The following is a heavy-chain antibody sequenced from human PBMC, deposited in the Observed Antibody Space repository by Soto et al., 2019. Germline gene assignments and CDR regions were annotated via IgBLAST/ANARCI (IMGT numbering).Heavy chain of an antibody. Sequence: ASETLSLTCTVSGGSISSGGYYWSWIRQHPGKGLEWIGYIYYSGSTYYNPSLKSRVTISVDTSKNQFSLKLSSVTAADTAVYYCARKGYDILTGYYGNWFDPWGQGTLVTVSS. J-gene: IGHJ5*02. V-gene: IGHV4-31*03. CDR2: IYYSGST. CDR1: GGSISSGGYY. CDR3: ARKGYDILTGYYGNWFDP. D-gene: IGHD3-9*01.